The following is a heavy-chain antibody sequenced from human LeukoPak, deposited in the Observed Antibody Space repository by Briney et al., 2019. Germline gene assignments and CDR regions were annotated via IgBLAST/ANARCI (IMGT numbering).Heavy chain of an antibody. CDR3: ARDHLAYYDFWSGYYWFDP. Sequence: RASVKVSCKASGGTFSSYAISWVRQAPGQGLEWMGGIIPIFGTANYAQKFQGRVTITTDESTSTAYMELSSLRSDDTAVYYCARDHLAYYDFWSGYYWFDPWGQGTLVTVSS. CDR1: GGTFSSYA. J-gene: IGHJ5*02. D-gene: IGHD3-3*01. V-gene: IGHV1-69*05. CDR2: IIPIFGTA.